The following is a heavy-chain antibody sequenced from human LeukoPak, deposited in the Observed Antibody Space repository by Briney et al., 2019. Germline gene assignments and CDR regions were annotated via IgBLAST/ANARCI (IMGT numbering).Heavy chain of an antibody. V-gene: IGHV3-9*01. CDR3: TRSPSFTLGGGYLDS. D-gene: IGHD3-16*01. Sequence: GGSLRLSCVGSGFMFHDYVMHWVRQVPGMGLEWVAGVSWNSDHIGYADSVKGRFTISRDNDRNTLHLEMKSLRADDTAIYFCTRSPSFTLGGGYLDSWGLGSLVTVSS. CDR1: GFMFHDYV. J-gene: IGHJ4*02. CDR2: VSWNSDHI.